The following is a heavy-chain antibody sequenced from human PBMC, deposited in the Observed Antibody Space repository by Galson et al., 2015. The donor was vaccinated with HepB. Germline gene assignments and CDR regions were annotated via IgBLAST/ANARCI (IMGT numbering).Heavy chain of an antibody. CDR3: ARAKELYDILTGYYGTMDV. CDR2: INPNSGGT. CDR1: GYTFTGYY. V-gene: IGHV1-2*02. D-gene: IGHD3-9*01. J-gene: IGHJ6*02. Sequence: SVKVSCKASGYTFTGYYMHWVRQAPGQGLEWMGWINPNSGGTNYAQKFQGRVSMTRDTSISTAYMELRRLRSDDTAVYYCARAKELYDILTGYYGTMDVWGQGTTVTVSS.